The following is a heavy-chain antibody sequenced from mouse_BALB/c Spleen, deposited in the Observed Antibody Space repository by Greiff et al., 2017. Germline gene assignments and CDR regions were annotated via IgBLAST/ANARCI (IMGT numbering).Heavy chain of an antibody. CDR1: GFSLTSYG. CDR2: IWAGGST. CDR3: ASLYDYDEWFAY. Sequence: QVQLKESGPGLVAPSQSLSITCTVSGFSLTSYGVHWVRQPPGKGLEWLGVIWAGGSTNYNSALMSRLSISKDNSKSQVFLKMNSLQTDDTAMYYCASLYDYDEWFAYWGQGTLVTVSA. V-gene: IGHV2-9*02. J-gene: IGHJ3*01. D-gene: IGHD2-4*01.